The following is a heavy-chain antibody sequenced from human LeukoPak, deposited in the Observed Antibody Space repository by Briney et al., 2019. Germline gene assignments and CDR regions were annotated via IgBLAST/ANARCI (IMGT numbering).Heavy chain of an antibody. J-gene: IGHJ4*02. V-gene: IGHV1-18*01. CDR2: ISAYNGNT. Sequence: ASVKVSCKASGYTFTSYGISWVRQAPGQGLEWMGWISAYNGNTNYVQKLQGRVTMTTDTSTSTANMELRSLRSDDTAVYYCARGSTTVVTPYYFDYWGQGTLVTVSS. CDR3: ARGSTTVVTPYYFDY. CDR1: GYTFTSYG. D-gene: IGHD4-23*01.